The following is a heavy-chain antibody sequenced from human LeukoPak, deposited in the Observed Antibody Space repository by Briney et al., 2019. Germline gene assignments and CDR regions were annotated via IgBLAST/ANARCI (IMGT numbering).Heavy chain of an antibody. CDR2: IYSGGST. Sequence: GGSLRLSCAASGFTVSSNYMSWVRQAPGKGLEWVSVIYSGGSTYYADSVKGRFTISRDNSKNTLYLQMNSLRAEDTAVYYCARERSAYDSSGYDQTHDAFDIWGQGTMVTVSS. V-gene: IGHV3-66*01. CDR1: GFTVSSNY. CDR3: ARERSAYDSSGYDQTHDAFDI. J-gene: IGHJ3*02. D-gene: IGHD3-22*01.